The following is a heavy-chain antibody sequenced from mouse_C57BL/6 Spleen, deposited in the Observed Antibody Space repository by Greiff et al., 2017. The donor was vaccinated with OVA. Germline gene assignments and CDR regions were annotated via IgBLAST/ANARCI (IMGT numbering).Heavy chain of an antibody. J-gene: IGHJ3*01. Sequence: QVQLQQPGAELVMPGASVKLSCKASGYTFTSYWMHWVKQRPGQGLEWIGEIDPSGSYTNYNQKFKGKSTLTVDKSSSTAYMQLSSLTSEDSAVYYCARGDPPFAYWGQGTLVTVSA. CDR1: GYTFTSYW. CDR2: IDPSGSYT. CDR3: ARGDPPFAY. D-gene: IGHD3-3*01. V-gene: IGHV1-69*01.